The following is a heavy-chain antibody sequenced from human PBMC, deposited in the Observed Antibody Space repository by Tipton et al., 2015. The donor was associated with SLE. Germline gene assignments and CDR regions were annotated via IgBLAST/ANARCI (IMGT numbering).Heavy chain of an antibody. CDR3: ARGIGGFGKLFRRGYFDY. J-gene: IGHJ4*02. CDR2: IYYSGST. Sequence: TLSLTCTVSGGSISSHYWSWIRQPPGKGLEWIGYIYYSGSTNYNPSLKSRVTISVDTSKNQFSLKLSSVTAADTAVYYCARGIGGFGKLFRRGYFDYWGQGTLVTVSS. CDR1: GGSISSHY. D-gene: IGHD3-10*01. V-gene: IGHV4-59*11.